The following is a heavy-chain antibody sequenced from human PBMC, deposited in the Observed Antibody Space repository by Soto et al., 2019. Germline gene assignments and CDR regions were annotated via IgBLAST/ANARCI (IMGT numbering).Heavy chain of an antibody. Sequence: QVQLVQSGAEVKKPGSSVKVSCKASGGTFSNYAIDWVRQAPGQGLEWMGGIIPLFGTANYAQKFQGRITITADESTSTADMELRSLRSEETAVYYCARGVHYDSSGYYYFYWGQGTLVTVSS. CDR2: IIPLFGTA. CDR1: GGTFSNYA. CDR3: ARGVHYDSSGYYYFY. V-gene: IGHV1-69*01. D-gene: IGHD3-22*01. J-gene: IGHJ4*02.